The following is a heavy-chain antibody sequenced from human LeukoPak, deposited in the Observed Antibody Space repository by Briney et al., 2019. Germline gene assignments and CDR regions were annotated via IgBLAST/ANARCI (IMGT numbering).Heavy chain of an antibody. CDR3: ARHCNSFDGNYFDF. Sequence: QSGGSLRLSCAASGFTFSNYAMTWVRQAPGKGLEWVSGISNGGGSTYYADSVKGRFTVSRDNSKNTLYLQVNSLRAEDTALYYCARHCNSFDGNYFDFWGQGSLVTVSS. D-gene: IGHD2/OR15-2a*01. CDR2: ISNGGGST. CDR1: GFTFSNYA. J-gene: IGHJ4*02. V-gene: IGHV3-23*01.